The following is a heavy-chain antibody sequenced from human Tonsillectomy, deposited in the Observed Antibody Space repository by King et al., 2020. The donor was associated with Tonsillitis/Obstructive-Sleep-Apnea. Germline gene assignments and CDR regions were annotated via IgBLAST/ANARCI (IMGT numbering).Heavy chain of an antibody. Sequence: VKLVESGGGLVKPGRSLRLSCTASGFTFGDYSMSWFRQAPGKGLEWVGFIRSKAYAGTTEYAASVKGRFTISRDDSKSIAYLQMNSLKTEDTALYYCTRDNDYIWGNYRPHFDYWGQGTLVTVSS. CDR3: TRDNDYIWGNYRPHFDY. J-gene: IGHJ4*02. CDR2: IRSKAYAGTT. D-gene: IGHD3-16*02. V-gene: IGHV3-49*05. CDR1: GFTFGDYS.